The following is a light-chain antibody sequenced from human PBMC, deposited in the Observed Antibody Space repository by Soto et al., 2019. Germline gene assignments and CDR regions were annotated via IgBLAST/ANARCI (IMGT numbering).Light chain of an antibody. CDR1: QSVSNNY. CDR2: GAS. J-gene: IGKJ1*01. Sequence: EIVLTQSPGTLSLSPGERATLSCRASQSVSNNYLAWYQQKPGQAPRLLIYGASNRATGIPDRFSGSGSGTDFTLTISRLEPEDFAXXXXQXXXSXXTFGQXTKVDIK. V-gene: IGKV3-20*01. CDR3: QXXXSXXT.